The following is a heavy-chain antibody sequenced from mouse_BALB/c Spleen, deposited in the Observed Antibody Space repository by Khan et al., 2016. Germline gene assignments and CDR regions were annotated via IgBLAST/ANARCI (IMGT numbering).Heavy chain of an antibody. Sequence: QVQLQQPGAELARPGASVKLFCKASGYIFTSYWLHWVKQRPGQGLQWIGTIYPGDGDTRYTQKFKGKATLTADKSSSTAYMQLSSLASEDAAVCCCARGGYGNYVFAYCGGGTLVTVCA. J-gene: IGHJ3*01. CDR2: IYPGDGDT. CDR3: ARGGYGNYVFAY. V-gene: IGHV1-87*01. D-gene: IGHD2-1*01. CDR1: GYIFTSYW.